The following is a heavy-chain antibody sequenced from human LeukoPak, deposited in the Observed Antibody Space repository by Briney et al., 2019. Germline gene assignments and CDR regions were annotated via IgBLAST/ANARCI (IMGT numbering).Heavy chain of an antibody. CDR3: ARGGMVRGVITYYFDY. J-gene: IGHJ4*02. CDR2: INPIFRTA. Sequence: SVKVSCTASGGTFSHYAISWLRQAPGQGLEWMGGINPIFRTANYAQKFQGRVTITADESTSTAYMELSSLRSEDTAVYYCARGGMVRGVITYYFDYWGQGTLVTVSS. CDR1: GGTFSHYA. D-gene: IGHD3-10*01. V-gene: IGHV1-69*13.